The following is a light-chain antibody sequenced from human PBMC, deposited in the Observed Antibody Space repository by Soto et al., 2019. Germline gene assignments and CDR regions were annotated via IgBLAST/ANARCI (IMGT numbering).Light chain of an antibody. Sequence: QSALTQPASVSGSPGQSITISCTGTSSDVGGYNFVSWYQQYPGKAPKLIIYEVDSRPSGVSYRFSGSKSGNTASLTISGLRAEDEADYYCSSWTSRTTQVLGGGTKVTVL. CDR1: SSDVGGYNF. V-gene: IGLV2-14*01. CDR2: EVD. CDR3: SSWTSRTTQV. J-gene: IGLJ2*01.